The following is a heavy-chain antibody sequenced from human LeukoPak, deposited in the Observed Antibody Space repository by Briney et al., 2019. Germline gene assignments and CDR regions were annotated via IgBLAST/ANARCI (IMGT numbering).Heavy chain of an antibody. J-gene: IGHJ6*03. CDR3: ARALAAAHNYYYYMDV. CDR2: ISAYNGNT. Sequence: ASVKVSCKASGYTFTSYGISWVRQAPGQGLEWMGWISAYNGNTNYAQKLQGRVTMTTDTSTSTAYMELRSLRSDDTAVYYCARALAAAHNYYYYMDVWGKGTTVTVSS. CDR1: GYTFTSYG. V-gene: IGHV1-18*01. D-gene: IGHD6-13*01.